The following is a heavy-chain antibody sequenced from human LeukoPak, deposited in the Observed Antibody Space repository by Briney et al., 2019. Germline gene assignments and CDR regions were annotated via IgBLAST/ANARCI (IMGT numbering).Heavy chain of an antibody. CDR2: ISYDGSNK. Sequence: GGSLRLSCAASGFTFSSYAMHWVRQAPGKGLEWVAVISYDGSNKYYADSVKGRFTISRDNSKNTLYLQMNSLRAEDTAVYYCARSDYWGQGTLVTVSS. J-gene: IGHJ4*02. CDR3: ARSDY. CDR1: GFTFSSYA. V-gene: IGHV3-30-3*01.